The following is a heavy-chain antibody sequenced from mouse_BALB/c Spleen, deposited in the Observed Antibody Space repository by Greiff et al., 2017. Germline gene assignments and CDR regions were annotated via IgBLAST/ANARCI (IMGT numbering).Heavy chain of an antibody. J-gene: IGHJ3*01. D-gene: IGHD1-1*01. CDR2: INPSSGYT. CDR3: ARKKDYGSSYTWFAY. V-gene: IGHV1-4*01. Sequence: VKLLESGAELARPGASVKMSCKASGYTFTSYTMHWVKQRPGQGLEWIGYINPSSGYTNYNQKFKDKATLTADKSSSTAYMQLSSLTSEDSAVYYCARKKDYGSSYTWFAYWGQGTLVTVSA. CDR1: GYTFTSYT.